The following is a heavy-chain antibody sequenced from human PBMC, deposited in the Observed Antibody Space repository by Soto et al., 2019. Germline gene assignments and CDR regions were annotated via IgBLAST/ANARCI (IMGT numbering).Heavy chain of an antibody. CDR2: IIPIFGTA. V-gene: IGHV1-69*06. CDR3: ARSGDIVLMDVLNWFDP. Sequence: VKVSCKASGGTFSSYAISWVRQAPGQGLEWMGGIIPIFGTANYAQKFQGRVTITADKSTSTAYMELSSLRSEDTAVYYCARSGDIVLMDVLNWFDPWGQGTLVTVSS. D-gene: IGHD2-8*01. CDR1: GGTFSSYA. J-gene: IGHJ5*02.